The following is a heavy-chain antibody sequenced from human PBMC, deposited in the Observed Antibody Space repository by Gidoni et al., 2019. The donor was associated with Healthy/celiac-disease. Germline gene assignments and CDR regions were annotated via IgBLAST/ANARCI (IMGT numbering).Heavy chain of an antibody. J-gene: IGHJ4*02. CDR3: ARVGDYGAFYFDY. V-gene: IGHV3-7*01. CDR2: IKQDGSEK. Sequence: EVQLVESGGGLVQPGGSLRLSCAASGFTFSSYWMSWVRQAPGKGLEWVANIKQDGSEKYYVDSVKGRFTISRDNAKNSLYLQMNSLRAEDTAVYYCARVGDYGAFYFDYWGQGTLVTVSS. CDR1: GFTFSSYW. D-gene: IGHD4-17*01.